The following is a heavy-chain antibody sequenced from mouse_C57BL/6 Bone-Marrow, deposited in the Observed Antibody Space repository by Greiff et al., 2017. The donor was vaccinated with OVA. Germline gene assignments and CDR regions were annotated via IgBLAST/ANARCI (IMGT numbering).Heavy chain of an antibody. D-gene: IGHD4-1*01. CDR3: ARHVRWDVDY. Sequence: EVKLVESGGDLVKPGGSLKLSCAASGFTFSSYGMSWVRQTPDKRLEWVATISSGGSYTYYQDSVKGRFTISRDNAKNTLYLQMSSLKSEDTALYYGARHVRWDVDYWGQGTTLTVSS. CDR2: ISSGGSYT. CDR1: GFTFSSYG. V-gene: IGHV5-6*01. J-gene: IGHJ2*01.